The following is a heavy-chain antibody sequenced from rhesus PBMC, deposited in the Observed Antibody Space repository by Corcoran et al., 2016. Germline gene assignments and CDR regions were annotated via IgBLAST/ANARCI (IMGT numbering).Heavy chain of an antibody. D-gene: IGHD3-22*01. CDR2: IRKRGENL. CDR3: TRDLPQFMSDS. V-gene: IGHV3-183*02. J-gene: IGHJ4*01. Sequence: EVQLVESGGGLVQPGGSLRLSCLAPGFTFVDYGMQLVLHAPGKGQGWVSAIRKRGENLKHAERVKGGFTVPSDKPKKSLSRQRTRLRAEDTAVYYCTRDLPQFMSDSWGQGVLVTVSS. CDR1: GFTFVDYG.